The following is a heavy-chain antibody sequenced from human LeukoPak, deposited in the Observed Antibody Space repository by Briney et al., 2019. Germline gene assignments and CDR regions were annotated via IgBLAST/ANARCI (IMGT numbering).Heavy chain of an antibody. D-gene: IGHD2-15*01. CDR3: AKNGDRGAYCSGGSCYPYYYYYIDV. V-gene: IGHV3-23*01. CDR2: ISATGGTT. CDR1: GGSISSSSYY. Sequence: PSETLSLTCTVSGGSISSSSYYWGWVRQAPGKGLEWVSAISATGGTTYYADSVKGRFTISRDNSKNTLYLQMNSLRAEDTAIYYCAKNGDRGAYCSGGSCYPYYYYYIDVWGKGTTVTISS. J-gene: IGHJ6*03.